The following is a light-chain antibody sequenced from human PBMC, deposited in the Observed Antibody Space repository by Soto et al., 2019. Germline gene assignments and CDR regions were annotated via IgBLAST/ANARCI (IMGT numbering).Light chain of an antibody. CDR1: SSNIGINS. J-gene: IGLJ3*02. Sequence: QSVLTQPPSASGTPGQRVTISCSGSSSNIGINSVNWYQQLPGTAPKLLISSNTQRPSGVPDRFSGSKSGTSASLAISGLQSEDEADYYCAAWDASLNGPVFGGGTKLTVL. V-gene: IGLV1-44*01. CDR2: SNT. CDR3: AAWDASLNGPV.